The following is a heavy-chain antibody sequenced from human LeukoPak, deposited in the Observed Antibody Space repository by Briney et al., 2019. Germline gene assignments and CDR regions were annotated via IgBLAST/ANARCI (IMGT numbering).Heavy chain of an antibody. CDR1: GFTFSSYS. J-gene: IGHJ4*02. V-gene: IGHV3-7*01. Sequence: PGGSLRLSCAASGFTFSSYSMNWVRQAPGKGLEWLASITPNASETYYVDSVRGRFTISRDDDKNSVCLQMNSLRAEDTAVYFCARDRAFKAFDYWGQGNLVSVSS. CDR3: ARDRAFKAFDY. CDR2: ITPNASET.